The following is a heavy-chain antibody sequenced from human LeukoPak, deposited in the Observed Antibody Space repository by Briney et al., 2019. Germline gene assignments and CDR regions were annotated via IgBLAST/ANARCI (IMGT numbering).Heavy chain of an antibody. CDR1: GFTFSSFS. Sequence: GGSLRLSCAASGFTFSSFSMNWVRQAPGEGLEWVSSITPTSSHIYYADSVRGRLTISRDNAKNSLFLQMNTLSAEDTAVYYCVRLRRNSASGGFYYYYDYWGQGIVVPVSA. CDR3: VRLRRNSASGGFYYYYDY. J-gene: IGHJ4*02. V-gene: IGHV3-21*01. D-gene: IGHD3-22*01. CDR2: ITPTSSHI.